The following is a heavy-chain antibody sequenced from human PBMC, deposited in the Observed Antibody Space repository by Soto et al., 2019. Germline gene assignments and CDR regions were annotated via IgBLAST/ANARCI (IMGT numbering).Heavy chain of an antibody. CDR3: ARASYFDSSGYHYWSYYYAMDV. CDR1: GYTFIYYY. CDR2: INPSGGST. Sequence: ASVKVSCKASGYTFIYYYMHWVRLAPRQGLEWMGIINPSGGSTSYAQKFQGRVTMTRDTSTSTVYMELSSLISEDTAVYYCARASYFDSSGYHYWSYYYAMDVWGQGTTVTVSS. D-gene: IGHD3-22*01. V-gene: IGHV1-46*03. J-gene: IGHJ6*02.